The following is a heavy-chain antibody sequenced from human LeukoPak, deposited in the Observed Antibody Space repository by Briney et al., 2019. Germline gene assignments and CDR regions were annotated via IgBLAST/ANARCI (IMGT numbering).Heavy chain of an antibody. CDR1: GYTFNAYY. J-gene: IGHJ4*02. CDR3: ARLALNYYGSGSYSFDY. D-gene: IGHD3-10*01. Sequence: ASVKVSCKASGYTFNAYYLHWVRQAPGQGLEWMGWNNPNSGGTNYAQKFQGRVTMTRDTSISTAYMELSRLRSDDTAVYYCARLALNYYGSGSYSFDYWGQGTLVTVSS. V-gene: IGHV1-2*02. CDR2: NNPNSGGT.